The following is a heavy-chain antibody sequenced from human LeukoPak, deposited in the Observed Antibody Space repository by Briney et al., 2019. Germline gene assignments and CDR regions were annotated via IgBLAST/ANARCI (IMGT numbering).Heavy chain of an antibody. CDR3: ARHSGSYYGYYFDY. CDR1: GGSISSSNYY. D-gene: IGHD1-26*01. J-gene: IGHJ4*02. Sequence: PSETLSLTCTVSGGSISSSNYYWGWIRQPPGMGLEWIGSLYCTGNTYYNPSLKSRVTISVDTSKNQFSLKLSSVTAADTAVYYCARHSGSYYGYYFDYWGQGTLVTVSS. V-gene: IGHV4-39*01. CDR2: LYCTGNT.